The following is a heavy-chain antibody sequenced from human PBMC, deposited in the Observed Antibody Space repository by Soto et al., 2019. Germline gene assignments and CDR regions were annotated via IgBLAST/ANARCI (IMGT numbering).Heavy chain of an antibody. Sequence: GGSLRLSCAASGFTVSSNYMSWVRQAPGKGLEWVSVIYSGGSTYYADSVKGRFTISRDNSRNTLYLQMNSLRAEDTAVYYCARVQRGYDKLTGFPNWGQGTLVTVSS. CDR3: ARVQRGYDKLTGFPN. J-gene: IGHJ4*02. CDR2: IYSGGST. D-gene: IGHD3-9*01. CDR1: GFTVSSNY. V-gene: IGHV3-66*01.